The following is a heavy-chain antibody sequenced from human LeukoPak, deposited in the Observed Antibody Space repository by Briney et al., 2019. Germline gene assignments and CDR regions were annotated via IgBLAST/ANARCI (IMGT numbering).Heavy chain of an antibody. Sequence: ASVKVSCKASGYTFTSYGINWVRQATGQGLEWMGWMNPNSGNTGYAQKFQGRVTMTRNTSISTAYMELSSLRSEDTAVYYCARVNDILTGYYKDYWGQGTLVTVSS. D-gene: IGHD3-9*01. CDR1: GYTFTSYG. J-gene: IGHJ4*02. CDR2: MNPNSGNT. V-gene: IGHV1-8*01. CDR3: ARVNDILTGYYKDY.